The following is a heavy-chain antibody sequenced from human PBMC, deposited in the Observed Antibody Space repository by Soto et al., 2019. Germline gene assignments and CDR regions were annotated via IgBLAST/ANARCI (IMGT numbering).Heavy chain of an antibody. J-gene: IGHJ4*02. CDR1: GGSISSGDYY. V-gene: IGHV4-30-4*01. Sequence: KPSETLSLTCTVSGGSISSGDYYWSWIRQPPGKGLEWIGYIYYSGSTYYNPSLKSRVTISVDTSKNQFSLKLSSVTAADTAVYSCARGGRYSSSWYYFDYWGQGTLVTVSS. D-gene: IGHD6-13*01. CDR2: IYYSGST. CDR3: ARGGRYSSSWYYFDY.